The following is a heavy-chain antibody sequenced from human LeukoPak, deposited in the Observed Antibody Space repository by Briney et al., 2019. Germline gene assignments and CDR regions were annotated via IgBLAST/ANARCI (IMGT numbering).Heavy chain of an antibody. CDR2: VKHNGNT. CDR3: CLVGDTEATDTLPLDY. V-gene: IGHV4-34*01. D-gene: IGHD5-18*01. J-gene: IGHJ4*02. CDR1: GGSFFDYY. Sequence: PSETLSLTCAVSGGSFFDYYWTWIRQSPGKGLEWVGEVKHNGNTTYNASLKNRLTIFEDTAKNEFSLKRTSVTAADTAVYYCCLVGDTEATDTLPLDYWGQGMLVTVSS.